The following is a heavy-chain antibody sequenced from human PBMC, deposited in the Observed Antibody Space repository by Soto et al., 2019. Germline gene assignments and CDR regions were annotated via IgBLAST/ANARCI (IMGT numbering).Heavy chain of an antibody. CDR2: INPSSGGT. CDR1: GYTFTGQY. CDR3: ERDVSTSSFGGSFDL. J-gene: IGHJ3*01. V-gene: IGHV1-2*02. Sequence: QVQLVQSGAEVRNPGASVKVSCKASGYTFTGQYLHWARQAPGEGLQWMGWINPSSGGTRYSQYFQGRVTMTRDTSISIAYMEMSSRTSDDTAIYYCERDVSTSSFGGSFDLWGQGTRVTVSS. D-gene: IGHD3-16*01.